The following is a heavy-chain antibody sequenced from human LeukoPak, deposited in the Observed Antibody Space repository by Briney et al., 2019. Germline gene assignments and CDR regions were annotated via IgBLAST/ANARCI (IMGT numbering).Heavy chain of an antibody. D-gene: IGHD6-19*01. CDR1: GFTFISYD. CDR3: ADIYSSGWVGLGY. J-gene: IGHJ4*02. V-gene: IGHV3-23*01. Sequence: QPGGSLRLSCAASGFTFISYDMSWVRQAPGKGLEWVSTICGSGDSTYYADSVKGRFTISRDNSKKTSFLQMNSLRGEDTAIYYCADIYSSGWVGLGYWGQGTLVTVSS. CDR2: ICGSGDST.